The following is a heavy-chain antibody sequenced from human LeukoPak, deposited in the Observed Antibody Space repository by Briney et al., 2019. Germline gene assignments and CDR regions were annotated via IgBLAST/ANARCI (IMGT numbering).Heavy chain of an antibody. CDR1: GFTVSTNY. V-gene: IGHV3-53*01. D-gene: IGHD7-27*01. CDR2: IYSGGNT. CDR3: ARKLTGSFDI. Sequence: GGSLRLSCAASGFTVSTNYMSWVRQAPGKGLEWVSIIYSGGNTYYADSVRGRFTISRDNAKNSLYLQMNSLRAEDTAVYFCARKLTGSFDIWGQGTMVTVSS. J-gene: IGHJ3*02.